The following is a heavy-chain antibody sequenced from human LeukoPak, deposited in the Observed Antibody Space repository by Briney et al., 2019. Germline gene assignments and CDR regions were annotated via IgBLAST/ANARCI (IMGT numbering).Heavy chain of an antibody. CDR3: ARVRRTAGAFDI. D-gene: IGHD1-14*01. CDR2: MNPNSGNT. V-gene: IGHV1-8*03. CDR1: GYTFTSYD. J-gene: IGHJ3*02. Sequence: ASVKVSCKASGYTFTSYDINWVRQATGQGLGWMGWMNPNSGNTGYAQKFQGRVTITRNTSISTAYMELSSLRSEDTAVYYCARVRRTAGAFDIWGQGTMVTVSS.